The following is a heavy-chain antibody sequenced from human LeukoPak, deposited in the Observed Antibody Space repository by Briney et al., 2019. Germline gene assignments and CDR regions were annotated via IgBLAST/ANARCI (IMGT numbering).Heavy chain of an antibody. V-gene: IGHV3-30*02. J-gene: IGHJ6*02. CDR3: AKGEGYYYGMDV. Sequence: PGGSLRLSCVASGFIFSKYGMHWVRQVPGRGLEWVTAIQSDGSKEYYEDSVKGRFTISRDDSKNTVFLQMNSLRAEDTAVYYCAKGEGYYYGMDVWGQGTTVTVSS. D-gene: IGHD1-26*01. CDR2: IQSDGSKE. CDR1: GFIFSKYG.